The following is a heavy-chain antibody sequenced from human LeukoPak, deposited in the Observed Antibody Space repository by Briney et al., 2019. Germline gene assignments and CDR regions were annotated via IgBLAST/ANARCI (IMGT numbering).Heavy chain of an antibody. CDR3: AYYDSSGKGI. V-gene: IGHV3-30*03. Sequence: PGGSLRLSCAASGFTFSSYSMHWVRQAPGKGLEWVAVISYDGSNKYYADSVKGRFTISRDNSKNTLYLQMNSLRAEDTAVYYCAYYDSSGKGIWGQGTMVTVSS. CDR2: ISYDGSNK. J-gene: IGHJ3*02. CDR1: GFTFSSYS. D-gene: IGHD3-22*01.